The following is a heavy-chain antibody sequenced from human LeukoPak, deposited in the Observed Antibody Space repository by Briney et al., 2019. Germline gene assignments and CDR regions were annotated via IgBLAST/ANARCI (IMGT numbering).Heavy chain of an antibody. CDR2: ISSNGGST. J-gene: IGHJ4*02. Sequence: PGGSLRLSCAASGFTFSSYAMHWVRQAPGKGLEYVSAISSNGGSTYYANSVKGRFTISRDNSKNTLYLQMGSLRAEDMAVYYCARGPYYEGPLDYWGQGTLVTVSS. CDR1: GFTFSSYA. V-gene: IGHV3-64*01. CDR3: ARGPYYEGPLDY. D-gene: IGHD3-22*01.